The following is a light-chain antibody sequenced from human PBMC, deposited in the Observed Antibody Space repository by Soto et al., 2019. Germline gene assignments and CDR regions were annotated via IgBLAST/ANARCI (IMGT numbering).Light chain of an antibody. CDR3: SSFVDGTSYV. CDR1: SSDVGFFNY. CDR2: EVN. V-gene: IGLV2-8*01. J-gene: IGLJ1*01. Sequence: ALTQPPSVSGSPGQSVTISCTGTSSDVGFFNYVSWYQHHPGKVPKFLIYEVNKRPSGVPDRFSGSKSGNTASLTVSGLQPEDEAEYFCSSFVDGTSYVFGTGTKVTVL.